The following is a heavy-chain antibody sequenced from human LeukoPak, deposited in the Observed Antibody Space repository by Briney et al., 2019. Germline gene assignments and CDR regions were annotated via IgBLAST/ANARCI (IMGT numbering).Heavy chain of an antibody. J-gene: IGHJ4*02. Sequence: ASVKVSCKASGYTFTRYGISWVRQAPGKGLEWMGWISAYNGNTNYAQKLQGRVTMTTDTSTSTVYMELRRLRSDDTAVYYCARVQQHPDFDYWGQGTLVTVSS. CDR2: ISAYNGNT. CDR1: GYTFTRYG. CDR3: ARVQQHPDFDY. V-gene: IGHV1-18*01. D-gene: IGHD2-2*01.